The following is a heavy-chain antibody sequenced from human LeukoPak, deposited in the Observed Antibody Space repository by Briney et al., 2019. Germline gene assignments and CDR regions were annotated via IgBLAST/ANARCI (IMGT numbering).Heavy chain of an antibody. CDR3: AAYAPPFPSKGYCSSTSCSFGMDV. D-gene: IGHD2-2*01. J-gene: IGHJ6*02. Sequence: TSVKVSCKASGFTFTSSAMQWVRQARGQRLEWIGWIVVGSGNTNYAQKFQERVTITRDMSTSTAYMELSSLRSEDTAVYYCAAYAPPFPSKGYCSSTSCSFGMDVWGQGTTVTVSS. CDR1: GFTFTSSA. V-gene: IGHV1-58*02. CDR2: IVVGSGNT.